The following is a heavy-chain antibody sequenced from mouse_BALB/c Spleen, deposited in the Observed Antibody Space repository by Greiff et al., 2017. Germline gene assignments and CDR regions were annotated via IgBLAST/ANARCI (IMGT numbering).Heavy chain of an antibody. Sequence: VQLQQSGAELVRSGASVKLSCTASGFNIKDYYMHWVKQRPEQGLEWIGWIDPENGDTEYAPKFQGKATMTADTSSNTAYLQLSSLTSEDTAVYYCNPYYCGSSAWFAYWGQGTLVTVSA. V-gene: IGHV14-4*02. D-gene: IGHD1-1*01. CDR2: IDPENGDT. CDR1: GFNIKDYY. CDR3: NPYYCGSSAWFAY. J-gene: IGHJ3*01.